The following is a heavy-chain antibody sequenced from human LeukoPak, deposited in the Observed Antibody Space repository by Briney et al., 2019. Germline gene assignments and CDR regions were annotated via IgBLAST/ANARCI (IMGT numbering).Heavy chain of an antibody. CDR2: ISSSSSYI. D-gene: IGHD3-10*01. CDR1: GFTFSSYW. J-gene: IGHJ4*02. Sequence: GGSLRLSCAASGFTFSSYWMSWVRQAPGKGLEWVSSISSSSSYIYYADSMKGRFTISRDNATNSVYLQMNSLRAEDTAVYYCARSGWFGESIDYWGQGTLVTVSS. V-gene: IGHV3-21*01. CDR3: ARSGWFGESIDY.